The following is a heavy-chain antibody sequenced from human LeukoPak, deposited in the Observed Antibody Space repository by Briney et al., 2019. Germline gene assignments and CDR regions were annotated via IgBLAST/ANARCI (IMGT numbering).Heavy chain of an antibody. J-gene: IGHJ6*02. CDR3: ARLSTSDRPYYYYGMDV. Sequence: SETLSLTCTVSGGPISSGSYYWSWIRQPAGKGLEWIGRIYTSGSTNYNPSHKSRVTISVDTSKNQFSLKLSSVTAADTAVYYCARLSTSDRPYYYYGMDVWGQGTTVTVSS. CDR2: IYTSGST. V-gene: IGHV4-61*02. D-gene: IGHD2-2*01. CDR1: GGPISSGSYY.